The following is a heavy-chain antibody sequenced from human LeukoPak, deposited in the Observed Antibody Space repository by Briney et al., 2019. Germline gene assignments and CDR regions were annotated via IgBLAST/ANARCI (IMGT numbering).Heavy chain of an antibody. Sequence: ASVKVSCKASGYTFTGYYIHWVRQAPGQGLEWMGWINPNSGGTNYAQKFLGRVTMTRDTPISTAYMEVSRLNSDDTAVYYCARDIRDAYNFGRDCWGQGTLVTVSS. V-gene: IGHV1-2*02. CDR2: INPNSGGT. CDR3: ARDIRDAYNFGRDC. J-gene: IGHJ4*02. D-gene: IGHD5-24*01. CDR1: GYTFTGYY.